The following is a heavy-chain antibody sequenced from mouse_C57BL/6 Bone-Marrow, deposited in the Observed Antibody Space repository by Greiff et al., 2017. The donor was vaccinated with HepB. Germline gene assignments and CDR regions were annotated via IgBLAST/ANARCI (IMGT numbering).Heavy chain of an antibody. CDR1: GFSLTSYG. Sequence: VKLVESGPGLVAPSQSLSITCTVSGFSLTSYGVHWVRQPPGKGLEWLVVIWSDGSTTYNSALKSRLSISKDNSKSQVFLEMNSLQTDDTAMYYCARHIHYDLWYFDVWGTGTTVTVSS. CDR3: ARHIHYDLWYFDV. CDR2: IWSDGST. V-gene: IGHV2-6-1*01. D-gene: IGHD2-4*01. J-gene: IGHJ1*03.